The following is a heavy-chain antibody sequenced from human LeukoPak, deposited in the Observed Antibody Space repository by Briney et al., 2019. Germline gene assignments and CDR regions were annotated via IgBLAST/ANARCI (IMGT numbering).Heavy chain of an antibody. Sequence: PSETLSLTCTVSGGSISSSSYYWGWIRQPPGKGLEWIGGIYYSGSTYYNPSLKSRATISVDTSKNQFSLKLSSVTAADTAVYYCARVREKVGPRTLDYWGQGTLVTVSS. CDR1: GGSISSSSYY. CDR2: IYYSGST. CDR3: ARVREKVGPRTLDY. V-gene: IGHV4-39*07. D-gene: IGHD1-26*01. J-gene: IGHJ4*02.